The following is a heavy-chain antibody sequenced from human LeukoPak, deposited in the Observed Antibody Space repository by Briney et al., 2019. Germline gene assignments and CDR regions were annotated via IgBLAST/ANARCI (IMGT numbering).Heavy chain of an antibody. CDR1: GYSFTSYL. J-gene: IGHJ3*02. D-gene: IGHD2-15*01. CDR3: ARVDCSGGSCYSDAFDI. V-gene: IGHV5-51*01. Sequence: GESLKISCKGSGYSFTSYLIGWVRQMPVKGLEWMGIIYPGDSDTRYSPSFQGQVTISADKSISTAYLQWSSLKASDTAMYYCARVDCSGGSCYSDAFDIWGQGTMVTVSS. CDR2: IYPGDSDT.